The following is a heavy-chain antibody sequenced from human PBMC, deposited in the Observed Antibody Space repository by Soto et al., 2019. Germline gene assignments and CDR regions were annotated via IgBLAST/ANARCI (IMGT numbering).Heavy chain of an antibody. CDR3: ARYLTETTGCFFDY. V-gene: IGHV4-30-4*08. Sequence: SETLSLTRAVSGGSVGSGDFHWSWIRQPPGKGLEWIGYIYSSGTTYYNPSLESRVTISLDTSKNQFSLKLSSMTAADTAVYYCARYLTETTGCFFDYWVQGTLVTVSS. J-gene: IGHJ4*02. CDR2: IYSSGTT. D-gene: IGHD1-7*01. CDR1: GGSVGSGDFH.